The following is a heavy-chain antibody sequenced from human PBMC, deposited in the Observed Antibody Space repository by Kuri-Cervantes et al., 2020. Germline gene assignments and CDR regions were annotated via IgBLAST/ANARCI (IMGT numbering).Heavy chain of an antibody. Sequence: GESLKISCAASGFTFSRYVMNWVRQAPGKGLEWVSVISDDGRKKYYVDSVKGRFTISRDNSKNLLYLEMNGLTEEGTAVYYCLKDERGTWFDPWGQGTLVTVSS. CDR1: GFTFSRYV. D-gene: IGHD3-16*01. V-gene: IGHV3-30*18. CDR2: ISDDGRKK. J-gene: IGHJ5*02. CDR3: LKDERGTWFDP.